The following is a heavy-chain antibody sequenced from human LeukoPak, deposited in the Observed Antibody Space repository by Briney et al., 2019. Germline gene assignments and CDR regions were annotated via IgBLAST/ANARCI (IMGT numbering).Heavy chain of an antibody. CDR3: ARHVRQSLVVVAATPGAFDI. J-gene: IGHJ3*02. CDR2: IYPGDSDT. Sequence: GESLKISGKGSGYSFTSYWIAWVRQMPGKGLEWMGIIYPGDSDTRYSPSFQGQVTISADKSISTAYLQWSSLKASDTAMYYCARHVRQSLVVVAATPGAFDIWGQGTMVTVSS. V-gene: IGHV5-51*01. D-gene: IGHD2-15*01. CDR1: GYSFTSYW.